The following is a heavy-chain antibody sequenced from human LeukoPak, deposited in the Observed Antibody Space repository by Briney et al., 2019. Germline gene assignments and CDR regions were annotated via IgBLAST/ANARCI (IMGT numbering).Heavy chain of an antibody. V-gene: IGHV4-38-2*01. Sequence: PSETLSLTCAVSGYSISSGYYWGWIRQPPGKGLEWIGSIYHSGSTYYNPSLKSRATISVDTSKNQFSLKLSSVTAADTAVYYCARVAPVMVRGVIIPDYYYYMDVWGKGTTVTVSS. CDR1: GYSISSGYY. J-gene: IGHJ6*03. CDR2: IYHSGST. D-gene: IGHD3-10*01. CDR3: ARVAPVMVRGVIIPDYYYYMDV.